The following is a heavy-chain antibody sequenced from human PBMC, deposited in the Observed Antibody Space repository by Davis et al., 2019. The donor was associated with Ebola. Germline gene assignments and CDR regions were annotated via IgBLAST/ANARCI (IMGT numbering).Heavy chain of an antibody. Sequence: PSETLSLTCTVSGGSISSGSYYWSWIRQPAGKGLEWIGHIYTSGSTNYNPSLKSRVTISVDTSKNQFSLKLSSVTAADTAVYYCARVSAGSMDVWGQGTTVTVSS. CDR2: IYTSGST. J-gene: IGHJ6*02. CDR1: GGSISSGSYY. V-gene: IGHV4-61*09. D-gene: IGHD2/OR15-2a*01. CDR3: ARVSAGSMDV.